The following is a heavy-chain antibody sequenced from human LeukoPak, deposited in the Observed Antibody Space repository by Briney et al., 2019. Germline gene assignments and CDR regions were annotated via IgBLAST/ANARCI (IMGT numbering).Heavy chain of an antibody. CDR1: GGSISSYY. CDR3: AAPWELWLSH. CDR2: IYYSGST. V-gene: IGHV4-59*01. J-gene: IGHJ4*02. D-gene: IGHD5-18*01. Sequence: PSETLSLTCTVSGGSISSYYWSWIRQPPGKGLEWIGYIYYSGSTNYNPSLKSRVTISVDTSKNQFSLKLSSVTAADTAVYYCAAPWELWLSHWGQGTLVTVSS.